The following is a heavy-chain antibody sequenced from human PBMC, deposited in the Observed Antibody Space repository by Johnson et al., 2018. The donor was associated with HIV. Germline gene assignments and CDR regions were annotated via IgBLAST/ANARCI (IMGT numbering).Heavy chain of an antibody. D-gene: IGHD6-13*01. CDR2: ISYDGSKI. Sequence: QVQLVESGGGVVQPGRSLRLSCAASGFTFSSYGMHWVRQAPGKGLEWVAVISYDGSKIYHADSVKGRFTISRDNSKNSLSLLMNSLRAEDTAVYYCARGGTYSSRWSDAFHIWGQGTMVTVSS. CDR3: ARGGTYSSRWSDAFHI. J-gene: IGHJ3*02. CDR1: GFTFSSYG. V-gene: IGHV3-30*03.